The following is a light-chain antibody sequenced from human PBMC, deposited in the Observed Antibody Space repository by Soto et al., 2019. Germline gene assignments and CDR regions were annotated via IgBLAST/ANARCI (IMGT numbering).Light chain of an antibody. Sequence: QSALEQLASGSGSPGQSIGIFCTGTSSDVGGYSYVSWYQQQPGKAPKLVISDVSNRPSGVSDRFSGSKSGNTASLTISGLQTEDEADYYCASYTTSSTYVFGTGTKVTVL. CDR1: SSDVGGYSY. CDR3: ASYTTSSTYV. J-gene: IGLJ1*01. V-gene: IGLV2-14*01. CDR2: DVS.